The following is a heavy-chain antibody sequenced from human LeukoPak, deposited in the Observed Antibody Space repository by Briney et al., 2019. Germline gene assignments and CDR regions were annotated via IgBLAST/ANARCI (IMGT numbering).Heavy chain of an antibody. CDR2: IYYSGST. Sequence: PSETLSLTCTVSGGSISSYYWSWIRQPPGKGLEWIGYIYYSGSTNYNPSLKSRVTISVDTSKNQFSLKLSSVTAADTAVYYCARSLTLGGVPYYYMDVWGQGTMVTVSS. J-gene: IGHJ6*03. CDR3: ARSLTLGGVPYYYMDV. CDR1: GGSISSYY. V-gene: IGHV4-59*01. D-gene: IGHD3-16*01.